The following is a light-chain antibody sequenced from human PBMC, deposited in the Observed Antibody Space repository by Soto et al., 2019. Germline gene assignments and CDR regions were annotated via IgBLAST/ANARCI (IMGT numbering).Light chain of an antibody. J-gene: IGLJ1*01. Sequence: QSVLTHPPSASGSPGQSVTISCTGTXSDVGGYNNXLXXXXPPXXDXKXXXXXXXKRPSXXPDXFXGSKSDNKASLTISGIQAEDEADYYCASYAGSTNSVFGTGTKVT. CDR3: ASYAGSTNSV. CDR2: XXX. CDR1: XSDVGGYNN. V-gene: IGLV2-8*01.